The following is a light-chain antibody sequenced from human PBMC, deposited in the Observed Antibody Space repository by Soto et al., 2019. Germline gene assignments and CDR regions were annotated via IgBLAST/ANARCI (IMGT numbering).Light chain of an antibody. V-gene: IGKV3-15*01. Sequence: EIVMTQSPATLSVSPGERATLSCRASQSVSSNLAWYQQKPGQAPRLLIYGASTRATGIPARFSGSGSGTEFTLTISSLQSEDFAVYCCQQYNYWPQTFGQGTKVEIK. CDR3: QQYNYWPQT. J-gene: IGKJ1*01. CDR1: QSVSSN. CDR2: GAS.